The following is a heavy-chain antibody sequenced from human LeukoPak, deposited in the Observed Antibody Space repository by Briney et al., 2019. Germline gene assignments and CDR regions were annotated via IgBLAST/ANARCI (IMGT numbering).Heavy chain of an antibody. Sequence: GRSLRLSCAASGFTFSSYGMHWVRQAPGKGLEWVAVIWYDGSDKYYTDSVKGRFTISRDNSKNTLYLQMNSLRAEDMAIYYCARAGDAFDIWGQGTMVTVSS. V-gene: IGHV3-33*01. CDR3: ARAGDAFDI. J-gene: IGHJ3*02. CDR2: IWYDGSDK. CDR1: GFTFSSYG.